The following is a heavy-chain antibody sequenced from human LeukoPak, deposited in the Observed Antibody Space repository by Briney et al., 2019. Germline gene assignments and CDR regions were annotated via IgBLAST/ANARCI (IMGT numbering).Heavy chain of an antibody. CDR2: IYPGDSDT. J-gene: IGHJ4*02. Sequence: GASVKVSCKASGYTFTGYYMHWVRQMPGKGLEWMGIIYPGDSDTRYSPSFQGQVTISADKSISTAYLQWSSLKASDTAMYYCARHILWGSLLPDYWGQGTQVTVSS. D-gene: IGHD3-22*01. CDR1: GYTFTGYY. V-gene: IGHV5-51*01. CDR3: ARHILWGSLLPDY.